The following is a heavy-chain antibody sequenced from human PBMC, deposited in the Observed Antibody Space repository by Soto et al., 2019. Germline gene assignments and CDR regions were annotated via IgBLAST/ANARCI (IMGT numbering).Heavy chain of an antibody. CDR1: GFSLSTSGMC. D-gene: IGHD3-10*01. V-gene: IGHV2-70*01. CDR3: ARMGPGSYDCYSYGMDV. J-gene: IGHJ6*02. Sequence: PTLVNPTQTLTLTCTFSGFSLSTSGMCVSWIRQPPGKALEWLALIDWDDDKYYSTSLKTRLTISKDTSKNQVVLTMTNMDPVDTATYYCARMGPGSYDCYSYGMDVWGQGTTVTVYS. CDR2: IDWDDDK.